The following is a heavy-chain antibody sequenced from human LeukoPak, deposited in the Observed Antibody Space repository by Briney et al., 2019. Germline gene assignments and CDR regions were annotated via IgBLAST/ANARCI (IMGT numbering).Heavy chain of an antibody. D-gene: IGHD7-27*01. J-gene: IGHJ2*01. Sequence: ASVKASCKASGYTFNTYSLHWVRQAPGQRLEWMGRIAGNGNTKFSQKFQDRVTITRDTSANTAYMELSNLRYDDTAVYYCAREDEDWGNWYFDLWGRGTLITVSS. V-gene: IGHV1-3*01. CDR3: AREDEDWGNWYFDL. CDR1: GYTFNTYS. CDR2: IAGNGNT.